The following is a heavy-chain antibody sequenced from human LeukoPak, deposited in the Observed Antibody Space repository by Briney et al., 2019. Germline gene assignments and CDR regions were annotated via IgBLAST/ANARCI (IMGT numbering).Heavy chain of an antibody. J-gene: IGHJ4*02. CDR2: INHSGST. CDR3: ARGGKQWLVRGYYFDY. V-gene: IGHV4-34*01. Sequence: SETLSLTCAVYGGSFSGYYWSWIRQPPGKGLEWIGEINHSGSTNYNPSPKSRVTISVDTSKNQFSLKLSSVTAADTAVYYCARGGKQWLVRGYYFDYWGQGTLVTVPS. D-gene: IGHD6-19*01. CDR1: GGSFSGYY.